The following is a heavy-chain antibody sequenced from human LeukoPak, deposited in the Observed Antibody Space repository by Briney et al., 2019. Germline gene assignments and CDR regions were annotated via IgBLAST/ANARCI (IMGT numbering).Heavy chain of an antibody. CDR3: ARGSDILTGYYYLDY. CDR1: GGSISSGGYS. J-gene: IGHJ4*02. CDR2: IYHSGST. Sequence: SETLSLTCAVSGGSISSGGYSWSWIRQPPGKGLEWIGYIYHSGSTYYNPSLKSRVTISVDRSKNQFSLKLSSVTAADTAVYYCARGSDILTGYYYLDYWGQGTLVTVSS. D-gene: IGHD3-9*01. V-gene: IGHV4-30-2*01.